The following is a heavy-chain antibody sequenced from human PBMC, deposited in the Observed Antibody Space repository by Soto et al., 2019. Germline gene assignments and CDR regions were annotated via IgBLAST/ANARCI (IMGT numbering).Heavy chain of an antibody. D-gene: IGHD2-8*01. V-gene: IGHV3-11*01. CDR3: VTETQWHFDD. J-gene: IGHJ4*02. Sequence: VELVESGGGFVKPGGSLRLSCAASGFSFSLRYMSWIRQSPGRGLEWVSYISPGGDNIQYADFVKGRFTISRDNPKDSLYLQMNSRRVEDTAVYHCVTETQWHFDDWGQGTLVTVSS. CDR2: ISPGGDNI. CDR1: GFSFSLRY.